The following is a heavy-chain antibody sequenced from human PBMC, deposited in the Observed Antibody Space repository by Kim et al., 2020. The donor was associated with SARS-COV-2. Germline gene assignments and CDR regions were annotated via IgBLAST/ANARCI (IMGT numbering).Heavy chain of an antibody. CDR3: ARAGPNWGYYYHGLDV. CDR2: IKEDGSEK. J-gene: IGHJ6*02. D-gene: IGHD7-27*01. CDR1: GFTFSKYW. Sequence: GGSLRLSCAASGFTFSKYWMTWVRQAPGKGLEWVANIKEDGSEKHHVDSVKGRFTISRDNAKNLLYLEMNSLRPEDTAIYYCARAGPNWGYYYHGLDVWGQGTTVTVSS. V-gene: IGHV3-7*01.